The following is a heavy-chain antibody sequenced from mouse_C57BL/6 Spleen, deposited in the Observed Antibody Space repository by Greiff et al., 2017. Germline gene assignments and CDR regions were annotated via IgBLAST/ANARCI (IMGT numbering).Heavy chain of an antibody. Sequence: VQLQQPGAELVKPGASVKLSCKASGYTFTSYWMQWVKQRPGQGLEWIGEIDPSDSYTNYNQKFKGKATLTVDTSSSTAYMQLSSLTSEDSAVYYCARSPGPYAMDYWGQGTSVTVSS. D-gene: IGHD3-3*01. CDR3: ARSPGPYAMDY. CDR2: IDPSDSYT. CDR1: GYTFTSYW. V-gene: IGHV1-50*01. J-gene: IGHJ4*01.